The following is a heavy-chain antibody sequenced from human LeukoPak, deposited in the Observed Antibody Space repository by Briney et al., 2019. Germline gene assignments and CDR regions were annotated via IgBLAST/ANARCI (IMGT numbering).Heavy chain of an antibody. V-gene: IGHV3-23*01. D-gene: IGHD6-19*01. CDR2: ISGSGGST. J-gene: IGHJ4*02. CDR1: GFTFSSYG. Sequence: GGTLRLSCAASGFTFSSYGMSWVRQAPGKGLEWVSAISGSGGSTYYVDSVKGRFTISRDNSKNTLYLQMNSLRAEDTAVYYCAKEGDSGWTDFDYWGQGTLVTVSS. CDR3: AKEGDSGWTDFDY.